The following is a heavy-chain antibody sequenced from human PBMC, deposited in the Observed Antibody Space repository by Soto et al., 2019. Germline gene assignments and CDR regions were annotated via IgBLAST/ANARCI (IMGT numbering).Heavy chain of an antibody. CDR3: ARSLAVPSSHIDH. CDR1: GGPISGYY. D-gene: IGHD6-6*01. Sequence: PSETLSLTCSVSGGPISGYYWSWIRKAPGKGLEWIGYVYDTGSTSYNPSLQSRVTISVDTSKKQFSLSLRLVTAADAAVYFCARSLAVPSSHIDHWGQGTRVAVAS. CDR2: VYDTGST. V-gene: IGHV4-59*01. J-gene: IGHJ4*02.